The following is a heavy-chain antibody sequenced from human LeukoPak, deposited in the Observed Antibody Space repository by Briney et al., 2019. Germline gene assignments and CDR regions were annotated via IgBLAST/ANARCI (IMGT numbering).Heavy chain of an antibody. J-gene: IGHJ5*02. CDR2: INPNSGGT. V-gene: IGHV1-2*02. CDR1: GYTFTDYY. D-gene: IGHD5-12*01. CDR3: ARDAHNGYEFHDWFDP. Sequence: ASVKVSCKASGYTFTDYYIHWVRQAPGQGLEWMGWINPNSGGTKYAQKFQGRVTMTTHTSISTAYMEMSRLTSDDTAVYYCARDAHNGYEFHDWFDPWGQGALVTVSS.